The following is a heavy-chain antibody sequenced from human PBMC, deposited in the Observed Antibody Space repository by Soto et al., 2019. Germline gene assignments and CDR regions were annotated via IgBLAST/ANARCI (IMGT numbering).Heavy chain of an antibody. D-gene: IGHD3-10*01. V-gene: IGHV1-18*01. CDR1: GYTFTSYG. CDR2: TNVYNGNT. Sequence: QVQLVQSGAEVKKPGASVKVSCKASGYTFTSYGISWVRRAPGQGLEWMGWTNVYNGNTNYAQNRQGRVTMTTNTATSTAYLYLRSLRSDDTAVYFCARDTSRGEYDYWGQGTLVNVSS. CDR3: ARDTSRGEYDY. J-gene: IGHJ4*02.